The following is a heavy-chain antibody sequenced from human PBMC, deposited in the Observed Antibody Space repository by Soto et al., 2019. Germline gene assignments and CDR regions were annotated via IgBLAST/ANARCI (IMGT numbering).Heavy chain of an antibody. CDR1: GGSFSGYY. V-gene: IGHV4-34*01. CDR2: INHSGST. CDR3: ATTRTSSWHKYYFDY. Sequence: QVQLQQWGAGLLKPSETLSLTCAVYGGSFSGYYWSWIRQPPGKGLEWIGEINHSGSTNYNPSLKGRVTISVDTSKNQCSLKLSSVTAADTAVYYCATTRTSSWHKYYFDYWGQGTLVTVSS. J-gene: IGHJ4*02. D-gene: IGHD6-13*01.